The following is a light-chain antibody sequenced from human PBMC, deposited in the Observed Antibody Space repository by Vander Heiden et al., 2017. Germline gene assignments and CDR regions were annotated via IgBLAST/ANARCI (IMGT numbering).Light chain of an antibody. CDR1: SGSIASNY. J-gene: IGLJ3*02. Sequence: NFMLTQPHPVSESPGQTVTISCTGSSGSIASNYVQWYQQRPGSAPTTVIYEDNQRPSGVPDRFSGSIDSSSNSASLTISGLKTEDEADYYCQSYDSSNSWVFGGGTKLTVL. CDR3: QSYDSSNSWV. CDR2: EDN. V-gene: IGLV6-57*02.